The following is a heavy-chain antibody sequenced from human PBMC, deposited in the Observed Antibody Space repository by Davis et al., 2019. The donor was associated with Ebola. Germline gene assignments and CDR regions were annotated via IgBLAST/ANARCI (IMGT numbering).Heavy chain of an antibody. CDR3: ARSMMSHDAFDM. J-gene: IGHJ3*02. D-gene: IGHD3-16*01. V-gene: IGHV3-30*03. CDR2: ISYDGSKT. CDR1: GFTFSNYA. Sequence: SLKISCAAPGFTFSNYAMSWVRQAPGKGLEWVAVISYDGSKTYYADSVKGRFTISRDNSKNTLYLQISSLKAEDTAVYYCARSMMSHDAFDMWGQGTVVSVSS.